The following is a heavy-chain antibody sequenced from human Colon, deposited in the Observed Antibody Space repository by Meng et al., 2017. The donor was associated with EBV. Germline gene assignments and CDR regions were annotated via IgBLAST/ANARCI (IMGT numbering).Heavy chain of an antibody. Sequence: VQLPESGPGLVEPSQTLSLTCTVSGGSMSSGNYYWSWIRQPPGKGLEWIGYIHHSGSAYYNPSLKSRVSISVDTSKSQFSLNLNSMTAADTAVYYCASFDHIPRRNYFDYWGQGTLVTVSS. V-gene: IGHV4-30-4*01. CDR2: IHHSGSA. D-gene: IGHD2-21*01. J-gene: IGHJ4*02. CDR3: ASFDHIPRRNYFDY. CDR1: GGSMSSGNYY.